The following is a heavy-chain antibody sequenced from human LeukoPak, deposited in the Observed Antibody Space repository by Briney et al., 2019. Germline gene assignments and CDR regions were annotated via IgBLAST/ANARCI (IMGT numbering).Heavy chain of an antibody. Sequence: GGSLRLSCAASGFTFSMAWMSWVRQAPGKGLEWVGRVKSKTDGGTTDHAAPVKGRFTISRDDSKKTLLLQMNSLKTEDTAVYYCTTDEHVPRYCSGDTCYSWADYWGQGTLVTVSS. J-gene: IGHJ4*02. V-gene: IGHV3-15*01. D-gene: IGHD2-15*01. CDR3: TTDEHVPRYCSGDTCYSWADY. CDR2: VKSKTDGGTT. CDR1: GFTFSMAW.